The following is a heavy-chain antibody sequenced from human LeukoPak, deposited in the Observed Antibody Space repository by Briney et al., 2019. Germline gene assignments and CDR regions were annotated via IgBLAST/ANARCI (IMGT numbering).Heavy chain of an antibody. V-gene: IGHV3-30*02. CDR2: IPYDGSNT. J-gene: IGHJ4*02. CDR3: VKEHTYFANSGSYYCDS. D-gene: IGHD3-22*01. CDR1: GFTFTNYG. Sequence: PGGSLRLSCAASGFTFTNYGMHWVRQAPGKGLQWVAFIPYDGSNTYYADSVKGRFTISRDNSKNTLYLQMESLRTEDTGVYFSVKEHTYFANSGSYYCDSWGQGTLVTVSS.